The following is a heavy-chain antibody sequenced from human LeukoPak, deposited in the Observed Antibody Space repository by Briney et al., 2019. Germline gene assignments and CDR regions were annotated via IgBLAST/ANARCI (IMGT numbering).Heavy chain of an antibody. CDR2: IYYSGST. CDR3: ARERGVDCGDYAGAFDI. J-gene: IGHJ3*02. V-gene: IGHV4-59*01. Sequence: PSETLSLTCTVSGGSISSYYWGWIRQPPGKGLEWIGYIYYSGSTNYNPSLKSRVTISVDTSKNQFSLKLSSVTAADTAVYYCARERGVDCGDYAGAFDIWGQGTMVTVSS. D-gene: IGHD4-17*01. CDR1: GGSISSYY.